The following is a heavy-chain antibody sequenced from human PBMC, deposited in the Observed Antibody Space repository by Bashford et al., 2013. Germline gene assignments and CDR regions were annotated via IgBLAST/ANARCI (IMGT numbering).Heavy chain of an antibody. D-gene: IGHD3-22*01. V-gene: IGHV3-48*02. CDR2: ISSGSSSI. Sequence: VRQAPGKGLEWVSHISSGSSSIYYADSVRGRFTLSRDNAKNSLHLQMSSLRDEDTAVYYCAREDVHSYFDSSGYYPTPYFDYWGQGTLVTVSS. J-gene: IGHJ4*02. CDR3: AREDVHSYFDSSGYYPTPYFDY.